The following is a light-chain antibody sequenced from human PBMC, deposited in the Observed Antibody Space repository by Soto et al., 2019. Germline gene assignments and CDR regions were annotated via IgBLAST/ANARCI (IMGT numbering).Light chain of an antibody. CDR2: NDR. Sequence: SYDLTQPPSVSVAPGQTATITCGGNNIGSKSVHWYQQKAGQAPILVVYNDRDRPSGIPERFSGSNSGNTATLTISGVEAGDEADYSCQVWEGTSGQCVFGTGTKV. J-gene: IGLJ1*01. CDR3: QVWEGTSGQCV. V-gene: IGLV3-21*02. CDR1: NIGSKS.